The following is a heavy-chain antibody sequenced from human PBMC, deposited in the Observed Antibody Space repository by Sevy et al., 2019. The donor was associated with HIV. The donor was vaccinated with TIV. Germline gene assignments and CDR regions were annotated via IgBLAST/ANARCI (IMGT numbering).Heavy chain of an antibody. CDR1: GFTFSKYS. J-gene: IGHJ4*02. D-gene: IGHD2-8*01. V-gene: IGHV3-23*01. CDR3: AREGCTKPHDY. CDR2: LSFGCGKI. Sequence: GGSLRLSCAASGFTFSKYSMSWVRQPPGKGLEWVSTLSFGCGKINYADSVKGRFTISRHNSKSSVYLQMNNLRPEDTAVYYCAREGCTKPHDYWGQGTLVTVSS.